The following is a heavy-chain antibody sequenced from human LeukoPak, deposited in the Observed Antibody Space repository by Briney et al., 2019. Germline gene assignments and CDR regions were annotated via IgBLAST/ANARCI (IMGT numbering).Heavy chain of an antibody. Sequence: PGGSLRLSCTASGFTFGDYAMSWVRQAPGKGLEWVGFIRSKAYGGTTEYAASVKGRFTISRDDSKSIAYLQMNSLKTEDTAVYYCTRDGPYSSSWYYFDYWGQGTLVTVSS. V-gene: IGHV3-49*04. CDR1: GFTFGDYA. J-gene: IGHJ4*02. CDR3: TRDGPYSSSWYYFDY. CDR2: IRSKAYGGTT. D-gene: IGHD6-13*01.